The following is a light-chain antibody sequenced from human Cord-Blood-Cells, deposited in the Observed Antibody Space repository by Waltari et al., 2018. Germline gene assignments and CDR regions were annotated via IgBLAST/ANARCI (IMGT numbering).Light chain of an antibody. CDR2: DVS. CDR3: GSYAGSYV. CDR1: SSDVGGYNY. Sequence: QSALTQPRSVSGSPGQSVTISCTGTSSDVGGYNYVSGYQQHPGKAPTLMIYDVSKRPSGVPDRCSGSNSGNTASLTISGLQAEDEADYYCGSYAGSYVFGTGTKVTVL. J-gene: IGLJ1*01. V-gene: IGLV2-11*01.